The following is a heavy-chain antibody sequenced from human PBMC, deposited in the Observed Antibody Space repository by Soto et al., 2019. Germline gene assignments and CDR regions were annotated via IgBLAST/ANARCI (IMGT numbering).Heavy chain of an antibody. CDR2: IYYSGNT. V-gene: IGHV4-61*01. J-gene: IGHJ4*02. Sequence: SGTVSLTCTGSGGSVRRGYYYWSCTRQPPGKGLEWIGYIYYSGNTDYNPSLKSRVIISVDTSKSQFSQRLSSVTAADTAVYSCATLRTILAPAFDYWGQGTLVTVSS. CDR1: GGSVRRGYYY. CDR3: ATLRTILAPAFDY. D-gene: IGHD3-3*01.